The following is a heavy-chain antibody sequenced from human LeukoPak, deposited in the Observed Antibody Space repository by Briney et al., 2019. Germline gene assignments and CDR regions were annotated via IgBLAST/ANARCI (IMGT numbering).Heavy chain of an antibody. CDR1: GYTFTGYY. V-gene: IGHV1-69*13. CDR3: ARQSRYFVWPIKSLDY. Sequence: ASVKVSCKASGYTFTGYYMHWVRQAPGQGLEWMGGIIPIFGTANYAQKFQGRVTITADESTSTAHMELSSLRSEDTAVYYCARQSRYFVWPIKSLDYWGQGTLVTVSS. D-gene: IGHD3-9*01. CDR2: IIPIFGTA. J-gene: IGHJ4*02.